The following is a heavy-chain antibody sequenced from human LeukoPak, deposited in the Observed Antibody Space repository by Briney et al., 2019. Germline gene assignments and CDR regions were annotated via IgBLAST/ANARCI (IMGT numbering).Heavy chain of an antibody. J-gene: IGHJ5*02. CDR3: ARGSSNVAARNNWFDP. V-gene: IGHV3-21*01. CDR2: ISGSSSYI. CDR1: GFTFSGYD. Sequence: GSLRLCCAASGFTFSGYDMNWVRQAPGKGLEWVSSISGSSSYIYYADSLKGRFTISRDNAKKSVYLQMNSLRAEDTAVYYCARGSSNVAARNNWFDPWGQGTLVTVSS. D-gene: IGHD6-6*01.